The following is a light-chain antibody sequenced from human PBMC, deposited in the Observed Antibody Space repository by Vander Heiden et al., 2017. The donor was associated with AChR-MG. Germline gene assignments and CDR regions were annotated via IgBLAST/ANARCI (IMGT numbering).Light chain of an antibody. Sequence: EIVLTQSPGTLSFSPGERATLPCRASQSVSSNYLAWYQQKPGQAPRLLIYGASFRATGIPDRFSSSGSGTAFTLTISRLEPEDFAMYYCQQYGTSPETFGQGTKLEIK. J-gene: IGKJ2*01. V-gene: IGKV3-20*01. CDR1: QSVSSNY. CDR2: GAS. CDR3: QQYGTSPET.